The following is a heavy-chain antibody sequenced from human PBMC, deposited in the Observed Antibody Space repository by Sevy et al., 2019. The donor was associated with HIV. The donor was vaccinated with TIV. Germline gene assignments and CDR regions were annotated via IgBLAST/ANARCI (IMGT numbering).Heavy chain of an antibody. Sequence: GGSLRLSCAASGFTFSSYGMHWVRQAPGKGLEWVALIWFDGSNTYYADSVKGRFTISRDIAKNTLHLQMNSLRAEDTVLYYCARDLEFYDYGDYGPAFMPDYWGQGTLVTVSS. D-gene: IGHD4-17*01. V-gene: IGHV3-33*01. J-gene: IGHJ4*02. CDR3: ARDLEFYDYGDYGPAFMPDY. CDR1: GFTFSSYG. CDR2: IWFDGSNT.